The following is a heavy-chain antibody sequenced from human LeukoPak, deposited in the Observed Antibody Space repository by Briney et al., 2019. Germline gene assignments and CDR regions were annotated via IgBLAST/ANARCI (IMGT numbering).Heavy chain of an antibody. Sequence: SETLSLTCTVSGGSISSYYWSWIRQPPGKGLEWIGEIYHSGSTNYNPSLKSRVTISVDKSKNQFSLKLSSVTAADTAVYYCARDEQGAFDIWGQGTMVTVSS. CDR1: GGSISSYY. V-gene: IGHV4-59*12. CDR3: ARDEQGAFDI. J-gene: IGHJ3*02. CDR2: IYHSGST.